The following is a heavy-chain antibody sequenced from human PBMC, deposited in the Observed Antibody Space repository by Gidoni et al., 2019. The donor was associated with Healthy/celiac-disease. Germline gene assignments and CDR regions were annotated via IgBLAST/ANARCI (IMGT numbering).Heavy chain of an antibody. CDR3: ARQGIDPYYFDC. D-gene: IGHD2-15*01. CDR2: IYYSGST. J-gene: IGHJ4*02. CDR1: GGSISSSSYY. V-gene: IGHV4-39*01. Sequence: QLQLQESGPGLVKPSETLSLTFTVSGGSISSSSYYWGWIRQPPGKGLKWIGSIYYSGSTYYNPSLKSRVTISVDTSKNQFSLKLSSVTAADTAVYYCARQGIDPYYFDCWGQGTLVTVSS.